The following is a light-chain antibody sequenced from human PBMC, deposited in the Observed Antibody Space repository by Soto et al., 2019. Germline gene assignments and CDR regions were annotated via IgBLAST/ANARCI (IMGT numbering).Light chain of an antibody. J-gene: IGLJ1*01. CDR2: EVS. CDR1: SGDVGGYKF. V-gene: IGLV2-14*01. CDR3: GSYTGNTSV. Sequence: QSVLTQPASVSGSPGQSITIYCTGTSGDVGGYKFVSWYQQHPGKAPKLMIYEVSNRPSGVSSRFSGSKPGNTASLTISGLQAEDEAEYFCGSYTGNTSVFGNGTKLTVL.